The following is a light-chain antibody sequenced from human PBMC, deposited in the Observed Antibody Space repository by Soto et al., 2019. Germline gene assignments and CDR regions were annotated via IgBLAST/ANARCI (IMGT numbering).Light chain of an antibody. CDR2: TAS. CDR1: QGISSY. V-gene: IGKV1-9*01. Sequence: DIQLTQSPSFLSASVGDRVTITCRASQGISSYLAWYQQKPGKAPKLLIYTASTLQSGVPSRFSGSGSGTEFTLTISSLQTEDSATYYCQQLNGYPLTFGGGTKVEIK. CDR3: QQLNGYPLT. J-gene: IGKJ4*01.